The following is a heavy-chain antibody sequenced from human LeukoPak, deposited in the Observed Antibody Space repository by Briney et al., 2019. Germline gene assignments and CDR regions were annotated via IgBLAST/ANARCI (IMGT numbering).Heavy chain of an antibody. D-gene: IGHD6-19*01. CDR1: GDSVSSNSAA. J-gene: IGHJ4*02. CDR3: TRSDCSSGRCPGFDN. Sequence: SQTLSLTCGISGDSVSSNSAAWNWIRQSPSRGLEWLGKTYYRSKWFINYAPFVKSRIIINPDTPKNQVSLQLNSVTPEDTAVYYCTRSDCSSGRCPGFDNWGQGTLVTVSS. V-gene: IGHV6-1*01. CDR2: TYYRSKWFI.